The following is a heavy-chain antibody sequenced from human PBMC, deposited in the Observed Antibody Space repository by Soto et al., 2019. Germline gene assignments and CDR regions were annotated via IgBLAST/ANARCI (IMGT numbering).Heavy chain of an antibody. J-gene: IGHJ4*02. CDR1: GGSISSGGYY. V-gene: IGHV4-31*03. Sequence: SETLSLTCTVSGGSISSGGYYWSWIRQHPGKGLEWIGYIYYSGSTYYNPSLKSRVTISVDTSKNQFSLKLSSVTAADTAVYYCARDREAAAGGEPYFDYWGQGTLVTVSS. D-gene: IGHD6-13*01. CDR2: IYYSGST. CDR3: ARDREAAAGGEPYFDY.